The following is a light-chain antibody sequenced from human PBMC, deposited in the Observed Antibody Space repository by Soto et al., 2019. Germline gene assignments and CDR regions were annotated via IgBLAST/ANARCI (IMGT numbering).Light chain of an antibody. Sequence: DIVMTQSPDSLAVSLGEGATFNCRSSQSVLYSSNNKNYLAWYQQKPGQPPKLLIYWASTRESGVPDRFSGSGSGTDFTLTISSLQAEDVAVYYCQQYYSTPLTFGQGTKVEIK. V-gene: IGKV4-1*01. CDR2: WAS. CDR3: QQYYSTPLT. J-gene: IGKJ1*01. CDR1: QSVLYSSNNKNY.